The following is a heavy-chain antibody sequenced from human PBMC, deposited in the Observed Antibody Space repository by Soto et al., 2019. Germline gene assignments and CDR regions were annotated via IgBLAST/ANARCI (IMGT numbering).Heavy chain of an antibody. CDR2: IYYSGST. J-gene: IGHJ3*01. CDR1: GGSISSYY. CDR3: AKAMTGAKRTFDV. Sequence: SETLSLTCTVSGGSISSYYWSWIRQPPGKGLEWIGYIYYSGSTNYNPSLKSRVTISVDTSKNQFSLKLSSVTAADTAVYYCAKAMTGAKRTFDVWGQGTMVTVSS. V-gene: IGHV4-59*08. D-gene: IGHD3-9*01.